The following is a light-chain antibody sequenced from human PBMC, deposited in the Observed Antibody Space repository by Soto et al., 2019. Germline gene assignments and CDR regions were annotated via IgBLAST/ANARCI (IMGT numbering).Light chain of an antibody. CDR2: ASS. CDR3: QQGYTSAIT. V-gene: IGKV1-39*01. CDR1: QNIGKH. Sequence: DIQMTQSPSSLSASVVSPVTITCRASQNIGKHLNWYQQKPGEAPKFLIYASSSLQSGVPSRFSGSGSGTDFTLTINSLLPEDFATYYCQQGYTSAITFGQGTRLEIK. J-gene: IGKJ5*01.